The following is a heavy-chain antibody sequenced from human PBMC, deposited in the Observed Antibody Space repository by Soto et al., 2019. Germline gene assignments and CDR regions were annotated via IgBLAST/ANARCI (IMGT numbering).Heavy chain of an antibody. D-gene: IGHD3-16*01. CDR3: ARGGRGSGLYFLYYFDL. J-gene: IGHJ4*02. Sequence: PSETLSLTCSVSAGSLSNYYWTWIRQSPGKGLEWIGEIYHTGSTKHNPSLKSRVAISVDMSKNQFSLTLSSVTPADTAVYYCARGGRGSGLYFLYYFDLWGQGTLVTVSS. CDR1: AGSLSNYY. V-gene: IGHV4-59*01. CDR2: IYHTGST.